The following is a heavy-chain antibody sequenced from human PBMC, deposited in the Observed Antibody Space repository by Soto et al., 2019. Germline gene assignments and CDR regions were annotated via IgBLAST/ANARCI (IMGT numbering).Heavy chain of an antibody. CDR2: ISGSGGST. Sequence: GSLRLSCVASGFTFSGNVMSWVRQAPWKGLEWISIISGSGGSTYYADSVKGRFTIPRDNSNNTLYLQMHSLTAADTAVYYCAKNGCGGDCYSSVAGNWFDPWGQGTMVTV. CDR3: AKNGCGGDCYSSVAGNWFDP. V-gene: IGHV3-23*01. CDR1: GFTFSGNV. J-gene: IGHJ5*02. D-gene: IGHD2-21*02.